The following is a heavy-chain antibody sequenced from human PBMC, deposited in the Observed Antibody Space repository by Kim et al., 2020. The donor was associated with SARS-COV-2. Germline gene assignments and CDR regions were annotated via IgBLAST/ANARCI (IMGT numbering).Heavy chain of an antibody. CDR2: MNEDGRMI. D-gene: IGHD3-16*01. J-gene: IGHJ4*02. V-gene: IGHV3-74*01. CDR3: VKEFGGTSDS. CDR1: GFTFNTYW. Sequence: GGSLRLSCAASGFTFNTYWMHWVRQAPGEGLVWVSRMNEDGRMINHADSVRGRITISRDDATNTLYLQMNSLRPDDTAMYYCVKEFGGTSDSWGRGTRVT.